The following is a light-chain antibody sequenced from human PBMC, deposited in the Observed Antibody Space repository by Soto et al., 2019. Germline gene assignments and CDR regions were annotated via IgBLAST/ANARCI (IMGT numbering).Light chain of an antibody. V-gene: IGKV3-15*01. CDR2: GAS. J-gene: IGKJ4*01. CDR3: HQYDNWPPT. Sequence: VMTQSPATLSVSPGERATLSCRASQSIGSNLAWYQEKRGQAPRLLFYGASNRATDIPARFTGSGSGTEFTLTISSLQSEDFAVYSCHQYDNWPPTFGGGTNVDIK. CDR1: QSIGSN.